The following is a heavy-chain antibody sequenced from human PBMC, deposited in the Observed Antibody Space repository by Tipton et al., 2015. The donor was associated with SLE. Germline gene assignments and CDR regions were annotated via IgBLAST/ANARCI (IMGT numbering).Heavy chain of an antibody. Sequence: LRLSCTVSGGSISSGYYYWSWIRQPAGKGLEWIGRIFVSGVTNYNPSLRSQVTMSMDTSKNQFSLRLSSVTAADTAVYYCARHLYNIGWNHFDYWGPGTLVTVSS. V-gene: IGHV4-61*02. D-gene: IGHD6-19*01. CDR1: GGSISSGYYY. CDR3: ARHLYNIGWNHFDY. J-gene: IGHJ4*02. CDR2: IFVSGVT.